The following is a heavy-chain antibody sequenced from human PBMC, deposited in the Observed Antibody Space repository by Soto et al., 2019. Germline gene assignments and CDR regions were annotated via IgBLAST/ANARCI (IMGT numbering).Heavy chain of an antibody. CDR1: GFTFSNSA. CDR3: AAEVYERGDCCHFEY. J-gene: IGHJ4*02. CDR2: IMIGGGNT. Sequence: QVVQSGPEVKNPGTSVRVSCQTSGFTFSNSAVQWVRQARGQPLEWIGWIMIGGGNTKFAQQNQDRLAVTRDFSTSTVFMELSSLNSEGTAVYYCAAEVYERGDCCHFEYCGQGTLVTVSS. D-gene: IGHD2-21*01. V-gene: IGHV1-58*01.